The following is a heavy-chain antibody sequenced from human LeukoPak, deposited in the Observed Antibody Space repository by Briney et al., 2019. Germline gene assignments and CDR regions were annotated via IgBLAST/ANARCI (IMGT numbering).Heavy chain of an antibody. CDR1: GGSISSSSYY. Sequence: KPSETLSLTCTVSGGSISSSSYYWGWIRQPPGKGLEWIGSIYYSGSTYYNPSLKSRVTISVDTSKNQFSLKLSSVTAADTAVYYCARGSGCYYGDFDYWGQGSLATVSS. D-gene: IGHD3-22*01. J-gene: IGHJ4*02. CDR2: IYYSGST. V-gene: IGHV4-39*01. CDR3: ARGSGCYYGDFDY.